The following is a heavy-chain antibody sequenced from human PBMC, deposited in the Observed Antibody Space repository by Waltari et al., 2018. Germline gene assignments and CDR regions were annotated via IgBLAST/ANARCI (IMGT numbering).Heavy chain of an antibody. CDR1: GFTFDDYA. J-gene: IGHJ4*02. D-gene: IGHD3-22*01. CDR2: ISWNSGSI. V-gene: IGHV3-9*01. Sequence: EVQLVESGGGLVQPGRSLRLSCAASGFTFDDYAMHWVRQAPGKGLEWVSGISWNSGSIGYADSVNGRFTISRDNAKNSLYLQMNSLRAEDTALYYCAKDSPYDSSGYYGLDYWGQGTLVTVSS. CDR3: AKDSPYDSSGYYGLDY.